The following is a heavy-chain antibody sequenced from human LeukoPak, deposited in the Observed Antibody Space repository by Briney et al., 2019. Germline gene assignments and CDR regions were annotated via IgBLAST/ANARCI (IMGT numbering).Heavy chain of an antibody. D-gene: IGHD3-10*01. CDR1: GFTFSTYN. V-gene: IGHV3-21*06. CDR3: ARVATGSYDWFDP. J-gene: IGHJ5*02. Sequence: PGGSLRLSCAASGFTFSTYNTNWVRLAPGKGLEWVSSISFRSTYIYYADSVKGRFTISRDNAKNSLYLQMNSLRAEDTAVYFCARVATGSYDWFDPWGQGTLVTVSS. CDR2: ISFRSTYI.